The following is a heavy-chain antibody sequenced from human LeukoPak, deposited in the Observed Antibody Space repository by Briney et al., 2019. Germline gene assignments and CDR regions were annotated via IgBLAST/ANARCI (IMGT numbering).Heavy chain of an antibody. CDR3: AKGAYDYIEIAYFDY. J-gene: IGHJ4*02. D-gene: IGHD5-12*01. V-gene: IGHV3-23*01. CDR1: GFTFSNYA. Sequence: GGSLRLSCAASGFTFSNYAMSWVRQAPGKGLEWVAVLIGSSGATDYADSVKGRFTISRDNSKNTLFLQMNSLRAEDTAIYYCAKGAYDYIEIAYFDYWGQGALVTVSS. CDR2: LIGSSGAT.